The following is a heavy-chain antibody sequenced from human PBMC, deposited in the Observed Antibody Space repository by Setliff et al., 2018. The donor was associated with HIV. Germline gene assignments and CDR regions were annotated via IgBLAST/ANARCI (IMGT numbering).Heavy chain of an antibody. V-gene: IGHV4-34*01. J-gene: IGHJ4*02. Sequence: TSETLSLTCTVYGGSFSGYYWSWIRQPPGKGLEWIGEIGTSGPANYNPSLKSRVTISVDTSKNQFSLNLISVTAADTAVYYCARGRLGTIDYWGQGTLVTVS. CDR2: IGTSGPA. CDR1: GGSFSGYY. D-gene: IGHD7-27*01. CDR3: ARGRLGTIDY.